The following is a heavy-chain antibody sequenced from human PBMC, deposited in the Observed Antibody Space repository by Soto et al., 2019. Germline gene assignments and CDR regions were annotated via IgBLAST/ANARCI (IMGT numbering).Heavy chain of an antibody. Sequence: QVQLQESGPGLVKPSQTLSLTCTVSGGCISSGDYYWSWIRQPPGKGLEWIGYIYYSGSTYYNPSLKSRVTISVDTSKNQFSLKLSSVTAADTALYYCASKENSGSHLNDYWGQGTLVTVSS. CDR3: ASKENSGSHLNDY. V-gene: IGHV4-30-4*01. CDR2: IYYSGST. J-gene: IGHJ4*02. CDR1: GGCISSGDYY. D-gene: IGHD1-26*01.